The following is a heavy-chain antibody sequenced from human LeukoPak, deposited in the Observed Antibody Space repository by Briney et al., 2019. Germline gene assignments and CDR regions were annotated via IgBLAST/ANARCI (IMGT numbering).Heavy chain of an antibody. CDR3: ARGPVAGPTPYYYYYGMDV. V-gene: IGHV3-30*04. CDR2: ISYDGRNK. D-gene: IGHD6-13*01. Sequence: GGSLRLSCAASGFTFSSYAMHWVRQAPGKGLEWVAVISYDGRNKYYAGSVKGRFTISRDNSKNTLYLQMNSLRAEDTAVYYCARGPVAGPTPYYYYYGMDVWGQGTTVTVSS. J-gene: IGHJ6*02. CDR1: GFTFSSYA.